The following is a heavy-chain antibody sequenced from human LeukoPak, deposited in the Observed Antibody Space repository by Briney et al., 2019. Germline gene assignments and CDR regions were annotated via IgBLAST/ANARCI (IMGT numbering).Heavy chain of an antibody. V-gene: IGHV4-39*07. CDR3: ARRAKYSSSWYPYYYYYYMDV. CDR1: GGSISSSSYY. D-gene: IGHD6-13*01. Sequence: PSETLSLTCTVSGGSISSSSYYWGWIRQPPGKGLEWIGEINHSGSTNYNPSLKSRVTISVDTSKNQFSLKLSSVTAADTAVYYCARRAKYSSSWYPYYYYYYMDVWGKGTTVTVSS. J-gene: IGHJ6*03. CDR2: INHSGST.